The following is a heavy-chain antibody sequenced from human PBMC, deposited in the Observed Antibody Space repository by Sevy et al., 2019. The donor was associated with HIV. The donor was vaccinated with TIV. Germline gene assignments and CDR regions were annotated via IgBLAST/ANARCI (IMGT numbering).Heavy chain of an antibody. CDR1: GFIFSNYT. J-gene: IGHJ4*02. CDR2: ISGSGGRT. Sequence: GGSLRLSCAASGFIFSNYTMSWVRQAPGKGLEWVSVISGSGGRTHYADSVKNSLFLQMNSLRDEDTAIYYCARPYCSGDDCYSELDYWGQGILVTVSS. D-gene: IGHD2-15*01. CDR3: ARPYCSGDDCYSELDY. V-gene: IGHV3-23*01.